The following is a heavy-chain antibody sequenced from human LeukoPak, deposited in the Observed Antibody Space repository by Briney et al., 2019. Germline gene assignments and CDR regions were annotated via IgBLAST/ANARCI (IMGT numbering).Heavy chain of an antibody. J-gene: IGHJ4*02. Sequence: GGSLRLSCAASGFTVNSNYMSWVRQAPGKGLEWVSLIYSGGSTYYADSVKGRFTISRDNSKNTLYLQMNSLRAEDTAVYYCARDRCVSCYYFDYWGQGTLVTVSS. V-gene: IGHV3-66*01. D-gene: IGHD2-15*01. CDR3: ARDRCVSCYYFDY. CDR2: IYSGGST. CDR1: GFTVNSNY.